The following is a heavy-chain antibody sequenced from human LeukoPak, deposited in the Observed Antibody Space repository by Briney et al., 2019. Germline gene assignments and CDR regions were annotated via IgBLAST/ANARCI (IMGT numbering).Heavy chain of an antibody. Sequence: GGSLRLSCAAAGFSFSSYSMNWVRQAPGKGLEWISYISSSSDIIYYAASMKGRFTISRDNARSSLFLQMNSLRVEDTAVYYCARFAAGGSYYYYMDVWGKGTTVTVSS. CDR3: ARFAAGGSYYYYMDV. J-gene: IGHJ6*03. V-gene: IGHV3-48*01. CDR1: GFSFSSYS. CDR2: ISSSSDII. D-gene: IGHD6-25*01.